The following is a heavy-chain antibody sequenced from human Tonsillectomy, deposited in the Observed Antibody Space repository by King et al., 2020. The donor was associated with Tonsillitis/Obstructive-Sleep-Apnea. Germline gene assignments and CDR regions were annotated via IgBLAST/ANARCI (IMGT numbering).Heavy chain of an antibody. Sequence: QLVQSGAEVKKPGESLKISCKGSGYSFTSYWIGWVRQMPGKGLEWMGIIYPGDSDTRYSPSFQGQVTISADKSISTAYLQWSSLKASDTAMYSCARHPYSSSWYTFYYYMDVWGKGTTVTVSS. CDR2: IYPGDSDT. V-gene: IGHV5-51*01. D-gene: IGHD6-13*01. CDR3: ARHPYSSSWYTFYYYMDV. CDR1: GYSFTSYW. J-gene: IGHJ6*03.